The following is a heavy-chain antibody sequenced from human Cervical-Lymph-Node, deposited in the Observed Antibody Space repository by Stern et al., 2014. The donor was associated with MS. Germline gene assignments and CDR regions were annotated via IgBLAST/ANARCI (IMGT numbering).Heavy chain of an antibody. CDR3: ARDTGLIAALGMDV. CDR2: IKQDGSEK. Sequence: VQLVESGGGLVQPGGSLRLSCAASGFTFSSYWRSWVRQAPGKGLEWVANIKQDGSEKYYVDSVKGRFTISRDNAKNSLYLQMNSLRAEDTAVYYCARDTGLIAALGMDVWGQGTTVTVSS. V-gene: IGHV3-7*01. D-gene: IGHD6-13*01. J-gene: IGHJ6*02. CDR1: GFTFSSYW.